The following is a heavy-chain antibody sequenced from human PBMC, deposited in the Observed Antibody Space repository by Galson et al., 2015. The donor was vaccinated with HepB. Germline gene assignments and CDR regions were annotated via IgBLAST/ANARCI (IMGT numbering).Heavy chain of an antibody. CDR2: IGGGGDPT. J-gene: IGHJ4*02. D-gene: IGHD2-2*01. CDR3: ARVSGGTSCYAALGY. CDR1: GFTFSTYA. V-gene: IGHV3-23*01. Sequence: SLRLSCAASGFTFSTYAMAWVRQAPGKGLEWVSAIGGGGDPTHYADSVKGRFTFSRDNSQNTLYLQMNSLRADDTAVYYCARVSGGTSCYAALGYWGQGTLVTVSS.